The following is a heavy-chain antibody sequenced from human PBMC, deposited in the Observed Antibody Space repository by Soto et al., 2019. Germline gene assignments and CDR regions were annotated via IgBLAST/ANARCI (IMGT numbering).Heavy chain of an antibody. CDR2: IIPILGIA. J-gene: IGHJ4*02. CDR1: GGTFSSYT. CDR3: ARDIVSGYDETLDY. V-gene: IGHV1-69*08. D-gene: IGHD5-12*01. Sequence: QVQLVQSGAEVKKPGSSVKVSCKASGGTFSSYTISWVRQAPGQGLEWMGRIIPILGIANYAQKFQGRVTITADKSTSTAYMELSSLSSEDTAVYYCARDIVSGYDETLDYWGQGTLVTVSS.